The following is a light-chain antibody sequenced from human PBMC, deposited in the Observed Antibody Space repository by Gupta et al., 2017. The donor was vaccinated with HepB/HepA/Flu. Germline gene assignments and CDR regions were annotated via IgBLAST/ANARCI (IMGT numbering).Light chain of an antibody. CDR3: QQRSKFT. J-gene: IGKJ3*01. CDR2: DAS. Sequence: EIVLTQSPATLSLSPGERATLSCRASQSVSSYLAWYQQKPGQAPRLLIYDASNRATGIPARFSGSGSGTDFTLTISSLEHEDFAVYYCQQRSKFTFGHGTKVDIK. V-gene: IGKV3-11*01. CDR1: QSVSSY.